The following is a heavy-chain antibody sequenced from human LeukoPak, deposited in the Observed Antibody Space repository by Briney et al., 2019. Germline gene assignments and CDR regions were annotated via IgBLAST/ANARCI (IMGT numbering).Heavy chain of an antibody. Sequence: GGSLRLSCAASGFTFSSYAMSWVRQAPGKGLEWVSAISGSGGSTYYADSVKGRFTISRDNSKNTLYLQMNSPRAEDTAVYYCAKDHGSSSSIYYFDYWGQGTLVTVSS. V-gene: IGHV3-23*01. D-gene: IGHD6-13*01. J-gene: IGHJ4*02. CDR2: ISGSGGST. CDR3: AKDHGSSSSIYYFDY. CDR1: GFTFSSYA.